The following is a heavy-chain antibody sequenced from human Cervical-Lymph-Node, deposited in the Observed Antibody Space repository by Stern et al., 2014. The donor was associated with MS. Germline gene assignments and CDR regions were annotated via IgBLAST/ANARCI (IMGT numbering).Heavy chain of an antibody. V-gene: IGHV4-31*03. CDR3: ARELSGMYGMDV. CDR1: GGSINNGDYY. D-gene: IGHD1-1*01. J-gene: IGHJ6*02. CDR2: IHYSGAT. Sequence: QVQLGQSGPGLVKPSQTLSLTCTVSGGSINNGDYYWSWVRQHPGKGLEWLGYIHYSGATYYNPSLKGRLTISVDPSKRHFSLKLTSVTAADTAVYYCARELSGMYGMDVWGQGTTVTVSS.